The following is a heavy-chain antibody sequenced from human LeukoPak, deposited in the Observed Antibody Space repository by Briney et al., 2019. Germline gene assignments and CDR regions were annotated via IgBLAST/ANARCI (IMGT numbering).Heavy chain of an antibody. Sequence: GGTLRLSCAASGFSFSSYGMSWVRQAPGKGLGWVSAITSGGSTYYADSLKGRFIISRANSTNTPYLQTNNLRAEDTAVYYCAKGGHSGGWFSAAYWGQGTLVTVSS. CDR1: GFSFSSYG. V-gene: IGHV3-23*01. D-gene: IGHD6-19*01. J-gene: IGHJ4*02. CDR3: AKGGHSGGWFSAAY. CDR2: ITSGGST.